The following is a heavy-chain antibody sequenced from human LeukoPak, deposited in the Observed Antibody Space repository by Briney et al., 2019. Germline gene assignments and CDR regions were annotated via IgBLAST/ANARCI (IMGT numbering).Heavy chain of an antibody. V-gene: IGHV4-59*01. CDR3: ARETYYDSSGYYSKILLNAFDI. CDR2: IYYGGST. J-gene: IGHJ3*02. D-gene: IGHD3-22*01. CDR1: GGSISSYY. Sequence: SETLSLTCTVSGGSISSYYWSWIRQPPGKGLEWIGYIYYGGSTNYNPSLKSRVTISVGTSKNQFSLKLSSVTAADTAVYYCARETYYDSSGYYSKILLNAFDIWGQGTMVTVSS.